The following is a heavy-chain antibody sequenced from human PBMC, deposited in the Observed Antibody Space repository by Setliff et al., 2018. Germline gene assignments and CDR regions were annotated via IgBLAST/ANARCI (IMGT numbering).Heavy chain of an antibody. CDR3: ARNRVALYDAFDI. J-gene: IGHJ3*02. CDR2: IYPGDPDI. D-gene: IGHD5-12*01. Sequence: GESLKISCKGSGYSFTGYWIGWVRQMPGKGLEWMGIIYPGDPDIRYSPSFQGQVTISADRSITTVYLQWSSLKASDTAIYYCARNRVALYDAFDIWGQGTMVTVSS. V-gene: IGHV5-51*01. CDR1: GYSFTGYW.